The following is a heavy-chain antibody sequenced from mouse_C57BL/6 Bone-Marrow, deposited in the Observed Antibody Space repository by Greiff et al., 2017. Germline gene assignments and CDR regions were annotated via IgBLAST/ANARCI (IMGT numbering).Heavy chain of an antibody. Sequence: QVHVKQSGAELARPGASVKLSCKASGYTFTSYGISWVKQRTGQGLEWIGEIYPRSGNTYYNEKFKGKATLTADKSSSTAYMELRSLTSEDSAVYFCERNGASYYFDYWCQGTTLTDSS. CDR3: ERNGASYYFDY. D-gene: IGHD6-1*01. CDR1: GYTFTSYG. V-gene: IGHV1-81*01. CDR2: IYPRSGNT. J-gene: IGHJ2*01.